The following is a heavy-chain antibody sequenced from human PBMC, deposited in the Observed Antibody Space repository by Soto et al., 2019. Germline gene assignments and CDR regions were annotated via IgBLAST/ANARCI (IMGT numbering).Heavy chain of an antibody. CDR3: AKMTSSGWYDPVFH. J-gene: IGHJ4*02. CDR2: ISGSSSNI. V-gene: IGHV3-11*01. CDR1: GFSFSDYY. Sequence: QVQLVESGGGLVKPSGSLRLSCVASGFSFSDYYMSWVRQAPRKGLEWISYISGSSSNIYYADSVKGRFTISRDNAENSVFLQMNNLRAEDTARYYCAKMTSSGWYDPVFHWGQGTLVTVSS. D-gene: IGHD6-19*01.